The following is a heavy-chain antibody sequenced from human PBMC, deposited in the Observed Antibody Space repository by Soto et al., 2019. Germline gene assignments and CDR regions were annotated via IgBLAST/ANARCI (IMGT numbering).Heavy chain of an antibody. D-gene: IGHD3-22*01. V-gene: IGHV3-74*01. Sequence: EVQLVESGGGLVQPGESMRLSCAASGFTFSSYWMHWVRQAPGKGLVWVSRISPDGTTTNYADSVKGRFTISRDNARNTLSLQMNSLRDEDSAVYYCVRDLLGYGRWGQGTLVTVSS. CDR3: VRDLLGYGR. CDR2: ISPDGTTT. J-gene: IGHJ4*02. CDR1: GFTFSSYW.